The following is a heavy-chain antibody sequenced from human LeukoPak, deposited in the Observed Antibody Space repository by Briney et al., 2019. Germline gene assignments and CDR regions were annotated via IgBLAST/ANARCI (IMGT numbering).Heavy chain of an antibody. J-gene: IGHJ6*02. CDR1: GFTFSSYG. CDR3: AREYSSSPLEGYYGMDV. D-gene: IGHD6-6*01. Sequence: PGGSLRLSCAASGFTFSSYGMHWVRQAPGKGLEWVAVIWYDGSNKYYAGSVKGRFTISRDNAKNSLYLQMNSLRAGDTAVYYCAREYSSSPLEGYYGMDVWGQGTTVTVSS. CDR2: IWYDGSNK. V-gene: IGHV3-33*01.